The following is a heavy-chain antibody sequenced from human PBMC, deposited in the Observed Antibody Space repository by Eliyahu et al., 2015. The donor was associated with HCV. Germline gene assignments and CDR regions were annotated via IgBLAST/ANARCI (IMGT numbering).Heavy chain of an antibody. Sequence: QVQLVQSGAEVKKPGASVRVSCKASGYTFGNYGVSWVRQAPGQGFEWMGWIGAFNGDTNYAQKFQGRITMTTDTSTSTAYMELGSLTSDDTAFYYCARDHCNSFCQEYYDYWGQGTLVTVSS. CDR3: ARDHCNSFCQEYYDY. D-gene: IGHD2/OR15-2a*01. J-gene: IGHJ4*02. CDR1: GYTFGNYG. CDR2: IGAFNGDT. V-gene: IGHV1-18*01.